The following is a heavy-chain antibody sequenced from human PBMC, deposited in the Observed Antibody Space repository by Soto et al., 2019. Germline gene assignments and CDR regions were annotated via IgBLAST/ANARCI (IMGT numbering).Heavy chain of an antibody. J-gene: IGHJ5*02. CDR2: INAGNGNT. Sequence: ASVKVSCEASGYTFTGYAMHWVRQAPGQRLEWMGWINAGNGNTKYSQKFQGRVTITRDTSASTAYMELRSLRSDDTAVYYCARDNYDSSGYYYEWFDPWGQGTLVTVSS. V-gene: IGHV1-3*01. CDR1: GYTFTGYA. D-gene: IGHD3-22*01. CDR3: ARDNYDSSGYYYEWFDP.